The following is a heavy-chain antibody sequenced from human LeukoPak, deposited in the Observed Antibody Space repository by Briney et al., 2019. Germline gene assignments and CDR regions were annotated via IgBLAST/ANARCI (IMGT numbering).Heavy chain of an antibody. Sequence: SVKVSCKASGDTFSSYAISWVRQAPGQGLEWMGGIIPIFGTANYAQKFQGRVTITADKSTSTAYMELSSLRSEDTAVYYCATDPWLRRIDYWGQGTLVTVSS. CDR3: ATDPWLRRIDY. CDR2: IIPIFGTA. V-gene: IGHV1-69*06. D-gene: IGHD5-12*01. CDR1: GDTFSSYA. J-gene: IGHJ4*02.